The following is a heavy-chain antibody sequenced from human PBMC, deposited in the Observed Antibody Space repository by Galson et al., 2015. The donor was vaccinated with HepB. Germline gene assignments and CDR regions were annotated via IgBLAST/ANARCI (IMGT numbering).Heavy chain of an antibody. D-gene: IGHD3-22*01. CDR3: ASLYDSSGYAQILGHGYT. J-gene: IGHJ3*02. CDR2: ISSSSSYI. CDR1: GFTFSSYS. Sequence: SLRLSCAASGFTFSSYSMNWVRQAPGKGLEWVSSISSSSSYIYYADSVKGRFTISRDNAKNSLYLQMNSLRAEDTAVYYCASLYDSSGYAQILGHGYTWGQGTMVTVSS. V-gene: IGHV3-21*01.